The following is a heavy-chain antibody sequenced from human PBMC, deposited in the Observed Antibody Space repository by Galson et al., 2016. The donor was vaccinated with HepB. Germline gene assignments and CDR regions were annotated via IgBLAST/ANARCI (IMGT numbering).Heavy chain of an antibody. CDR3: ARDGGPNSWPDY. J-gene: IGHJ4*02. V-gene: IGHV3-11*06. CDR1: GFTYSNYY. CDR2: ISTTSTHT. Sequence: SLRLSCAASGFTYSNYYMSWFRQAPGKGLEWVSYISTTSTHTNYADSVKGRFTISRDNAKNSVYLQMNSLRVEDTAVYYCARDGGPNSWPDYWGQGTLVTVSS. D-gene: IGHD6-13*01.